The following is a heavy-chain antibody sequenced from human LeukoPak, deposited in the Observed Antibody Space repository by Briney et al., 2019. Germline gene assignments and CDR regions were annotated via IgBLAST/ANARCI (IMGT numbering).Heavy chain of an antibody. D-gene: IGHD3-22*01. Sequence: ASVKVSCKASGYTFTRYGISWVRQAPGQGLEWMGWISAYNGNTNYAEKLQGRVTMTTDTSTSTDYMELRSLRSDDTAVYYCARDSYESSGYYSSFDYWGQGTLVTVSS. CDR3: ARDSYESSGYYSSFDY. V-gene: IGHV1-18*01. CDR1: GYTFTRYG. CDR2: ISAYNGNT. J-gene: IGHJ4*02.